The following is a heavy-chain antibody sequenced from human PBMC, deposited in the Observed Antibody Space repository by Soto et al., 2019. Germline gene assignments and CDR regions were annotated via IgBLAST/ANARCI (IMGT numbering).Heavy chain of an antibody. CDR1: GYTFTNYG. Sequence: ASVKVSCKASGYTFTNYGINWVRQAPGQGLEWMGWISAYNGNTNYAQKLQGRVTMTTDTSTSTAYMELRSLRSDDTAVYYCARGLSNGWFQAPQAYWGQGTLVTVSS. V-gene: IGHV1-18*01. J-gene: IGHJ4*02. D-gene: IGHD6-19*01. CDR3: ARGLSNGWFQAPQAY. CDR2: ISAYNGNT.